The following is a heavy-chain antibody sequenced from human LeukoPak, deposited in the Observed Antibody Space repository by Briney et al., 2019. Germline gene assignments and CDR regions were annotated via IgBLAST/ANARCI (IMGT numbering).Heavy chain of an antibody. J-gene: IGHJ4*03. V-gene: IGHV4-4*09. Sequence: SETLSLTCTVSGDSISSYYWSWIRQTPGKGLEWIGYIHTNGRTNYSPSLKSRVTMSVDSSKNQLSLMLSSVTAADTAVYYCTRRAPTSYGHYLDSWGQGTTVTVSS. CDR1: GDSISSYY. D-gene: IGHD3-10*01. CDR2: IHTNGRT. CDR3: TRRAPTSYGHYLDS.